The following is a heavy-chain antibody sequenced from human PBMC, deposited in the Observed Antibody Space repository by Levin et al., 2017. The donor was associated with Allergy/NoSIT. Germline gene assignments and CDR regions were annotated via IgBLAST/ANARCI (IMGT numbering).Heavy chain of an antibody. CDR1: GFTFDDDG. CDR3: ARGSFGGVIVNWFDP. CDR2: INWNGGST. V-gene: IGHV3-20*01. J-gene: IGHJ5*02. D-gene: IGHD3-16*02. Sequence: TGGSLRLSCAASGFTFDDDGMSWVRQAPGKGLEWVSSINWNGGSTGYADSVKGRFTISRDNAKNSLYLQMNSLRVEDTALYHCARGSFGGVIVNWFDPWGQGTLVTVSS.